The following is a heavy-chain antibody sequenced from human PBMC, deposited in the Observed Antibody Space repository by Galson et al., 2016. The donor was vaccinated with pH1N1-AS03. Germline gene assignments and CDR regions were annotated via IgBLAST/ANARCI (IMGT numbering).Heavy chain of an antibody. CDR2: DSAYYGDT. D-gene: IGHD3-3*01. CDR3: VRESEISGVAFFNY. Sequence: SVQVSRKASGYTFTTYGISWVRQAPGQGLEWMGWDSAYYGDTHVAHKFQERVTLTWDTSTATAYMELRNLRSDDTAVYYCVRESEISGVAFFNYWGQGTLVTVSS. J-gene: IGHJ4*02. V-gene: IGHV1-18*01. CDR1: GYTFTTYG.